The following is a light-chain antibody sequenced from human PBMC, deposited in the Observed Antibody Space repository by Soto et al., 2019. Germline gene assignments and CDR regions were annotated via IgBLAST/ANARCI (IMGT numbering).Light chain of an antibody. J-gene: IGKJ2*01. V-gene: IGKV3-20*01. CDR2: AAS. CDR1: QSVNSAH. CDR3: QHYCWSPQ. Sequence: EIGLTQSPGTLSLSPGERATLSCRTSQSVNSAHLAWYRQRPGQTPRLLIYAASKRAAGTPDRFSGGGTGTDFTRTISRLEPEEFAMDYCQHYCWSPQFGQGTKLEI.